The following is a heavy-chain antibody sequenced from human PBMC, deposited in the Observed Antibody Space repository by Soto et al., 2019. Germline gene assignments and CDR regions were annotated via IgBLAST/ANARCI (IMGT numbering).Heavy chain of an antibody. CDR1: GFTFSNAW. V-gene: IGHV3-15*01. Sequence: GSLRLSCAASGFTFSNAWMSWVRQAPGKGLEWVGRIKSKTDGGTTDYAAPVKGRFTISRDDSKNTLYLQMNSLKTEDTAVYYCTTDLDSSGYPDYWGQGTLVTVSS. CDR3: TTDLDSSGYPDY. J-gene: IGHJ4*02. D-gene: IGHD3-22*01. CDR2: IKSKTDGGTT.